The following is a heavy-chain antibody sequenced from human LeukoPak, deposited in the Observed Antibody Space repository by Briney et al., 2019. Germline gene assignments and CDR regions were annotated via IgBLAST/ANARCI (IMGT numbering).Heavy chain of an antibody. Sequence: GGSLRLSCAASGFTFSSYSMNWVRQAPGKGVEWVSYISSSSSTIYYADSVKGRFTISRDNAKNSLYLQMNSLRAEDTAVYYCARDYGDYSSLYFDYWGQGTLVTVSS. J-gene: IGHJ4*02. D-gene: IGHD4-17*01. V-gene: IGHV3-48*01. CDR3: ARDYGDYSSLYFDY. CDR2: ISSSSSTI. CDR1: GFTFSSYS.